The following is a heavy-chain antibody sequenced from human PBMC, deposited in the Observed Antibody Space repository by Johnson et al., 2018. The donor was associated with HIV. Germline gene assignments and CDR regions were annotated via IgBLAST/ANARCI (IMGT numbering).Heavy chain of an antibody. CDR1: GFTFGNYA. Sequence: QVLLVESGGGVVQPERSLRLSCAASGFTFGNYAMHWVRQHPGEGLKWVAVISYDGSNKYYADSVKGRFTISRDNSKNTLYLQMNSLRAEDTAVYYCARVEWELELLGAFDIWGQGTMVTVSS. CDR3: ARVEWELELLGAFDI. J-gene: IGHJ3*02. D-gene: IGHD1-7*01. CDR2: ISYDGSNK. V-gene: IGHV3-30*19.